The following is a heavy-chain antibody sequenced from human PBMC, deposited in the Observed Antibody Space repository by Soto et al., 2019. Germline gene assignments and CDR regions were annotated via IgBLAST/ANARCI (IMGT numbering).Heavy chain of an antibody. CDR2: ISSSGSTV. Sequence: GGSLRLSCAASGFTFSDYYMSWIRQAPGKGLEWVSYISSSGSTVNYADSVKGRFTISRDNAKNSLFLQVNSLRAEDTAVYYCARDRTRFLDQWGQGTLVTVSS. CDR1: GFTFSDYY. V-gene: IGHV3-11*01. J-gene: IGHJ4*02. CDR3: ARDRTRFLDQ. D-gene: IGHD3-3*01.